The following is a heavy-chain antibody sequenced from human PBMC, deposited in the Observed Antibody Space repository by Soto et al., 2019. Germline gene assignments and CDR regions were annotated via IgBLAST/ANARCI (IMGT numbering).Heavy chain of an antibody. CDR3: ARPHLYCPGRTFYFAEYFQY. J-gene: IGHJ1*01. CDR1: GFTFSNYA. Sequence: EVQLLESGGGLVQPGGSLRLSCTASGFTFSNYAMSWLRQAPGKGLEWVSAVSHDGDSTYYADSVKGRFTISRDNSKNTLYLQVKSLRADDTAVYYCARPHLYCPGRTFYFAEYFQYWGQGTLVTVSS. CDR2: VSHDGDST. D-gene: IGHD2-8*02. V-gene: IGHV3-23*01.